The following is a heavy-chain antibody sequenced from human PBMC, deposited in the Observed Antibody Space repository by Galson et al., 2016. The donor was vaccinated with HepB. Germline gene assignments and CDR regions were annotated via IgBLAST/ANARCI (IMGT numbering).Heavy chain of an antibody. CDR2: INHSGST. Sequence: ETLSLTCVVSDGSLTSYYWSWIRQPPGKGLEWIGEINHSGSTKYQSSLKSRVTISVDTSKSEVSLKVSSVTAADSAVYYCARSTTYYGMDVWGQGTTVTVSS. D-gene: IGHD2/OR15-2a*01. J-gene: IGHJ6*02. V-gene: IGHV4-34*01. CDR1: DGSLTSYY. CDR3: ARSTTYYGMDV.